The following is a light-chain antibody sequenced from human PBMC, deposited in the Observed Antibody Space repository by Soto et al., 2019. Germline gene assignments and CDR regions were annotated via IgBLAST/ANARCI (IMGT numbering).Light chain of an antibody. Sequence: DIQMTQSPSTLSASVGDRVTITCRASQNINRRLAWYQQKPGKAPNLLIYDASSLESGVPSRFSGGGSGTEFTLTISSLQPDDFSTFYCQQYNNYPETFGQGTKVDIK. CDR2: DAS. CDR1: QNINRR. J-gene: IGKJ1*01. CDR3: QQYNNYPET. V-gene: IGKV1-5*01.